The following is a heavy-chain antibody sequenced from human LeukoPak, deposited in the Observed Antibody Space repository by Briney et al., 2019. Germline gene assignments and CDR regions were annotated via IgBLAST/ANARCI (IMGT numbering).Heavy chain of an antibody. Sequence: GRSLRLSCAASGFTFSSYGMHWVREAPGKGQEWVAVISYDGSNKYYADSVKGRFTISRDNSKNTLYLQMNSLRAEDTAVYYCAKDGGTSGFDPWGQGTLVTVSS. D-gene: IGHD1-1*01. J-gene: IGHJ5*02. CDR3: AKDGGTSGFDP. CDR2: ISYDGSNK. CDR1: GFTFSSYG. V-gene: IGHV3-30*18.